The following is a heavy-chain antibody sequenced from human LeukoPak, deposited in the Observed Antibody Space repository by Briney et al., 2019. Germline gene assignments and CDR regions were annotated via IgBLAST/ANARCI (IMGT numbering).Heavy chain of an antibody. CDR2: IYYSGTT. J-gene: IGHJ5*02. CDR1: GGSISSYY. CDR3: ARDRNGFDP. Sequence: PSETLSLTCTVSGGSISSYYWSWIRQPPGKGLEWIGYIYYSGTTNYNPSLKSRVTISVHTSKNQFSLKLSSVTAADTAVYYCARDRNGFDPWGQGTLVTVSS. V-gene: IGHV4-59*01.